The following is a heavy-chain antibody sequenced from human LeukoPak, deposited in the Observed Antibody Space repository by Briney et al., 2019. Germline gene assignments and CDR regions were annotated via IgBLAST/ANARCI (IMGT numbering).Heavy chain of an antibody. CDR3: AREIRLGEIT. CDR2: IYYSGST. D-gene: IGHD3-16*01. Sequence: PSETLSLTCTVSGGSISSSSYYWGWIRQPPGKGLEWIGSIYYSGSTYYNPSLKSRVTISVDTSKNQFSLKLTSVTAADTAVYYCAREIRLGEITWGQGTLVTVSS. CDR1: GGSISSSSYY. V-gene: IGHV4-39*07. J-gene: IGHJ5*02.